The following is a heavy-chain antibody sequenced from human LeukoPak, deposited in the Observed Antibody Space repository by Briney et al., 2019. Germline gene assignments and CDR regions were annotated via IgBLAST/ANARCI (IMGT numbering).Heavy chain of an antibody. J-gene: IGHJ5*02. D-gene: IGHD6-6*01. CDR3: ARDVFAEYSTHHKFDP. CDR1: GYTFTGYY. Sequence: ASVKVSCKASGYTFTGYYMHWVRQAPGPGLEWMGWINPNSGGTNYAQNFQGRVTMTRDTSISTAYMEFSRLRSDDTAMYYCARDVFAEYSTHHKFDPWGQGTLVIVSS. V-gene: IGHV1-2*02. CDR2: INPNSGGT.